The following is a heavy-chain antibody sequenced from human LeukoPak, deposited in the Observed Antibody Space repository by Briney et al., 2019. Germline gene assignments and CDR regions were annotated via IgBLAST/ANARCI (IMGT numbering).Heavy chain of an antibody. J-gene: IGHJ5*02. Sequence: GESLKSSCKGSGYSFTNYWIGGVRQLPGKGLGWRWIIYPGDSDTSYSPPFQGQSTTSAAKPISTSILQWSSLKAPATAMYYCARSQGYCGGGSCLQGDWFDPWGRGTLVTVSS. CDR3: ARSQGYCGGGSCLQGDWFDP. V-gene: IGHV5-51*04. D-gene: IGHD2-15*01. CDR1: GYSFTNYW. CDR2: IYPGDSDT.